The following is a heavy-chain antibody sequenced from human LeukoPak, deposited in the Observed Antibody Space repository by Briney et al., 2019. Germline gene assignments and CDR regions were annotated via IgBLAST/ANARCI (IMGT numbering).Heavy chain of an antibody. J-gene: IGHJ4*02. D-gene: IGHD6-13*01. CDR3: ARRDSSSFSHDY. Sequence: ASVKVSCKASGYTFSSYGISWVRQAPGQGLEWMGRISAYNGNTNYAQKLQGRVTMTTDTSTSTAYMELRSLRSDDTAVYYCARRDSSSFSHDYWGQGTLVTVSS. CDR2: ISAYNGNT. V-gene: IGHV1-18*01. CDR1: GYTFSSYG.